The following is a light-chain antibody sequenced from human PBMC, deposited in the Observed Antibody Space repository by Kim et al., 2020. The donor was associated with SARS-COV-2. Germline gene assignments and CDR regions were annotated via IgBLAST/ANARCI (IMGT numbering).Light chain of an antibody. Sequence: GQSVTISGAGTRSDVAGHSFVSWYEQYPGKAPNLMMYNVLNRPSGVSSRFSRSKSGNTTSLTISELQADDEGNYYCSSYSTTSTLVFGSGTKVTVL. CDR1: RSDVAGHSF. CDR2: NVL. J-gene: IGLJ1*01. V-gene: IGLV2-14*03. CDR3: SSYSTTSTLV.